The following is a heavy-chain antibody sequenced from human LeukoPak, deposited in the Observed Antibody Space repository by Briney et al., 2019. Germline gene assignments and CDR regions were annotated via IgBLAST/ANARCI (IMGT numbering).Heavy chain of an antibody. Sequence: GGSLRLSCAASGFTFSAYDMNWVRQAPGKGLEWVSYISRSNNVYYADSVKGRFTISRDNAKNSLYLQMNSLRAEDTAVYYCARDGWSGGFDYWGQGTLVTVSS. J-gene: IGHJ4*02. CDR2: ISRSNNV. V-gene: IGHV3-69-1*01. CDR1: GFTFSAYD. CDR3: ARDGWSGGFDY. D-gene: IGHD3-10*01.